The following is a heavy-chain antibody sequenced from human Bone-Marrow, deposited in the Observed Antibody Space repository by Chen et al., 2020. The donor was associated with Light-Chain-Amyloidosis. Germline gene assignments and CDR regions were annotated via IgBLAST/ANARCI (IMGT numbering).Heavy chain of an antibody. CDR2: VNHRGTT. D-gene: IGHD2-15*01. J-gene: IGHJ4*02. CDR3: ARNSPPYCSGISCTNFYF. Sequence: QVQLQQWGAGLLKPSETLSLTCAVYGGSFSGYYWNWIRQTPGKGLEWIGEVNHRGTTNYNPSLKSRVTMSVDTSSNQFSLNLTSVTAADTALYYCARNSPPYCSGISCTNFYFWGQGTLVSVSS. CDR1: GGSFSGYY. V-gene: IGHV4-34*01.